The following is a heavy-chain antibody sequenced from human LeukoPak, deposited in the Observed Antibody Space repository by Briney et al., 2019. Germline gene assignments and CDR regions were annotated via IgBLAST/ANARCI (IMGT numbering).Heavy chain of an antibody. J-gene: IGHJ4*02. CDR3: AKDVLGSGSYSDY. D-gene: IGHD3-10*01. V-gene: IGHV3-30*18. CDR2: ISFDGSNE. CDR1: GFTFSSYG. Sequence: GGSLRLSCAASGFTFSSYGMHWVRQAPGKGLEWVAVISFDGSNEHHADSVKGRFTISRDNSKNTLYLQMNSLRAEDTAVYYCAKDVLGSGSYSDYWGQGTLVIVSS.